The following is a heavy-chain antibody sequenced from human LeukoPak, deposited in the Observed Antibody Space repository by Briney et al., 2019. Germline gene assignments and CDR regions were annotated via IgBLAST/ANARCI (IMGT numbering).Heavy chain of an antibody. Sequence: GESLQICRKGSGYSFTSYWSGWVRQMPGEGVGWMWIIYPGDSDTRYSPCGQGQVTISADKSISTAYLQWSSLKASDTAMYYCASSHYYDSSGYSPLLGYWRQGTLVTVSS. CDR2: IYPGDSDT. J-gene: IGHJ4*02. D-gene: IGHD3-22*01. CDR3: ASSHYYDSSGYSPLLGY. CDR1: GYSFTSYW. V-gene: IGHV5-51*01.